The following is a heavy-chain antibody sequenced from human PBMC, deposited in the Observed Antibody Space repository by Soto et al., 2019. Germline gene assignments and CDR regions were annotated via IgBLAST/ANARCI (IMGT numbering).Heavy chain of an antibody. CDR3: ARLCGSGSYNFYGMDV. J-gene: IGHJ6*02. D-gene: IGHD3-10*01. CDR1: GGSISSSSYY. Sequence: KASETLSLPCTVSGGSISSSSYYWGWIRQPPGKGLEWIGSIYYSGITYYSPSLKSRVTMAVDTSKNQFSLKLSSVTAADTAVYYCARLCGSGSYNFYGMDVWGQGTAVTVSS. V-gene: IGHV4-39*01. CDR2: IYYSGIT.